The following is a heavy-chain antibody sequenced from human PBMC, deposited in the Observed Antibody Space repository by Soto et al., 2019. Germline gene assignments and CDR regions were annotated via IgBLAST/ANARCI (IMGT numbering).Heavy chain of an antibody. D-gene: IGHD5-18*01. CDR2: IGITGDT. J-gene: IGHJ2*01. Sequence: EVQLVESGGGLVQPGGSLRLSCVASGFTFSYFDMHWVRQATGKGLEWVSGIGITGDTFSTDSVKGRFTTSREDDKNSFYLQMNTLRAGDTAVYYCARGRVSGAETGMVGWFFDLWGRGTLVTVSS. V-gene: IGHV3-13*01. CDR1: GFTFSYFD. CDR3: ARGRVSGAETGMVGWFFDL.